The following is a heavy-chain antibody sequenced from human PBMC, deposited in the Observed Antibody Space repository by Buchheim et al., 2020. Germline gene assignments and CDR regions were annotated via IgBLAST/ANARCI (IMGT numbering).Heavy chain of an antibody. CDR1: GFTFSNAW. J-gene: IGHJ4*02. CDR3: TADPGYGHAYYFDY. CDR2: IKSKTDGGTK. D-gene: IGHD3-9*01. V-gene: IGHV3-15*01. Sequence: EVQLVESGGGLVKPGGSLRLSCAASGFTFSNAWMSWVRQAPGKGLEWVGRIKSKTDGGTKDYAAPVKGRFTISRDDSKNTLYLQMNSLKTEDTAGYYCTADPGYGHAYYFDYWGQGTL.